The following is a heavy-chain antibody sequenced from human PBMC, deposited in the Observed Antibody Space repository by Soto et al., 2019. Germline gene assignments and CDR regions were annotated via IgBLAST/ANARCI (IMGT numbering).Heavy chain of an antibody. CDR3: VRDNGDYDNFFDP. J-gene: IGHJ5*02. CDR1: GFTFSIYG. V-gene: IGHV3-33*01. Sequence: QVQLVESGGGVVQPGMSLRLSCAASGFTFSIYGMHWVRQAPGKGLEWVAVIWYDGSEKYYRDSVKGRFTISRDNSKNTLYLQMTSLSAEDTAVYYCVRDNGDYDNFFDPWGQGTLVTVSS. D-gene: IGHD4-17*01. CDR2: IWYDGSEK.